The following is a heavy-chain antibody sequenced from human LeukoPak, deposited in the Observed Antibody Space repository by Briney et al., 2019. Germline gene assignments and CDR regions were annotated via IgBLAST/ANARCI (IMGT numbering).Heavy chain of an antibody. V-gene: IGHV4-4*09. Sequence: SETLSLTCTVSAASFTSYYWSWLRQPPGKGLEWIGYIYTSGNTNYNPSLKSRVTISVDTSKNQFYLKLDSLTAADTAVYYCARLLTKTTLDYWGQGTLVTVSS. D-gene: IGHD1-7*01. J-gene: IGHJ4*02. CDR3: ARLLTKTTLDY. CDR1: AASFTSYY. CDR2: IYTSGNT.